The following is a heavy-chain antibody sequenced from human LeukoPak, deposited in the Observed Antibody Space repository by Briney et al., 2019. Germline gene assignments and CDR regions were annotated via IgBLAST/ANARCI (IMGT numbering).Heavy chain of an antibody. J-gene: IGHJ5*02. CDR1: GGSISSHY. CDR2: IYYSGST. Sequence: SETLSLTCTVSGGSISSHYWSWIRQPPGKGLEWIGYIYYSGSTNYNPSLKSRDTISVDTSKNQFSLKLSSVTAADTAVYYCATSRRQYSSSWYFWWFDPWGQGTLVTVSS. D-gene: IGHD6-13*01. CDR3: ATSRRQYSSSWYFWWFDP. V-gene: IGHV4-59*11.